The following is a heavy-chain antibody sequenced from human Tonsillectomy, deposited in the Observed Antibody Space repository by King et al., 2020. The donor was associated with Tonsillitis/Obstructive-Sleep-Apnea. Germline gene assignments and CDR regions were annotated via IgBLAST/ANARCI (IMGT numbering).Heavy chain of an antibody. Sequence: VQLVESGGALVQPGGSLRLSCADSGFTASSKYMSWVRQAPGKGLEWVSVTYAGDITYYADSVKGRFVISRDTSKNALYLQLSSLRAEDSAVYFCARDFVVGGHDLIRGTFDNWGQGSHVTVSS. D-gene: IGHD5-12*01. J-gene: IGHJ4*02. CDR2: TYAGDIT. V-gene: IGHV3-66*01. CDR3: ARDFVVGGHDLIRGTFDN. CDR1: GFTASSKY.